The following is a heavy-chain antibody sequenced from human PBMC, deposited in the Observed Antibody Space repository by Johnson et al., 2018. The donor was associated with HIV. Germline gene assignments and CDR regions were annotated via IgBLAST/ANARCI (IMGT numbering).Heavy chain of an antibody. V-gene: IGHV3-20*04. Sequence: VQLVESGGGLVKPGGSLRLSCTASGFSFSDYYMSWIRQAPGKGLEWVSGINWNGGSTGSADSVTGRFTISRDNAKNSLYLQMNSLRAEDTALYYCARANSYGDYRAKAFDIWGQGTMVTVSS. CDR1: GFSFSDYY. J-gene: IGHJ3*02. D-gene: IGHD4-17*01. CDR3: ARANSYGDYRAKAFDI. CDR2: INWNGGST.